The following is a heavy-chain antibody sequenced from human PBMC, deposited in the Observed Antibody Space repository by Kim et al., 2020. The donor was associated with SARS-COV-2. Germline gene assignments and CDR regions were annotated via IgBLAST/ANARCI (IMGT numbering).Heavy chain of an antibody. D-gene: IGHD6-13*01. CDR3: AKVAKRYSSSWYYFDY. Sequence: SVKGRFTISRDNSKNTLYLQMNSLRAEDTAVYYCAKVAKRYSSSWYYFDYWGQGTLVTVSS. J-gene: IGHJ4*02. V-gene: IGHV3-30*02.